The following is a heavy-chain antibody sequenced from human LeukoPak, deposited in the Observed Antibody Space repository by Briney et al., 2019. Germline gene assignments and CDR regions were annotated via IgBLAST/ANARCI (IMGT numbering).Heavy chain of an antibody. Sequence: PSXTLSXXXTVSGYSISSGYYWGWIRQPPGKGLEWIGEIYHSGSTNYSPSLKSRVTISVDKSRNLLFLKLNSVTAADTAVYYCAXSNGYGLVDIWGQGTMVTVSS. CDR1: GYSISSGYY. J-gene: IGHJ3*02. V-gene: IGHV4-38-2*02. D-gene: IGHD3-10*01. CDR2: IYHSGST. CDR3: AXSNGYGLVDI.